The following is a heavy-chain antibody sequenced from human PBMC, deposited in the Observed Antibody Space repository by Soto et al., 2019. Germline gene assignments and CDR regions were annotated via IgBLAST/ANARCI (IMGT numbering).Heavy chain of an antibody. Sequence: LSLTCTVSGGSISSSNYYWAWIRQPPGKGLEWIGNIYYTEGTYYNPSLKSRVTISVDTSENQVSLKLFSVTAADTALYYCVSAAKWELLFDYWGQGIQVTVSS. CDR3: VSAAKWELLFDY. V-gene: IGHV4-39*01. J-gene: IGHJ4*02. D-gene: IGHD1-26*01. CDR1: GGSISSSNYY. CDR2: IYYTEGT.